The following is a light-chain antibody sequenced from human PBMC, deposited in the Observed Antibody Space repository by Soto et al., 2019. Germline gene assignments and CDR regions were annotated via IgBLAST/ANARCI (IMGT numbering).Light chain of an antibody. CDR2: GAS. CDR3: QQYGGSPLYT. J-gene: IGKJ2*01. CDR1: QSVSSSH. V-gene: IGKV3-20*01. Sequence: DIVLTQSPGTLALSPGEGATLSCRASQSVSSSHLAWYQQKPGQAPRLVIYGASSMATSIPDRFSGSGSGTEFNLKISSLEPEDFAVYYCQQYGGSPLYTFGQGTTLEIK.